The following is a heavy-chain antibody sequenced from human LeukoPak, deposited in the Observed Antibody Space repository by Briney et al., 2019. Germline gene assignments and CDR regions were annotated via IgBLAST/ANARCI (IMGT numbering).Heavy chain of an antibody. D-gene: IGHD6-19*01. Sequence: GGSLRLPCAASGFTFSSYAMSWVRQAPGKGLEWVSAISGSGGSTYYADSVKGRFTISRDNSKNTLYLQMNSLRAEDTAVYYCARDHFGGIAVAGDLGAWYYYYGMDVWGQGTTVTVSS. V-gene: IGHV3-23*01. J-gene: IGHJ6*02. CDR1: GFTFSSYA. CDR2: ISGSGGST. CDR3: ARDHFGGIAVAGDLGAWYYYYGMDV.